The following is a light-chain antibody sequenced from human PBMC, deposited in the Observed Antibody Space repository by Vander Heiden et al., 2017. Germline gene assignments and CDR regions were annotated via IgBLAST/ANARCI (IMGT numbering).Light chain of an antibody. J-gene: IGKJ3*01. CDR1: QSISSY. Sequence: DIQITQSPSSLSASVGDRVTITCRASQSISSYLNWYQQKPGKAPKLLIYAASSLQSGVPSRFSGSESGTDFTLTISSLRPEDFATYYCQQSYSTPFTFGPGTKVDIK. CDR3: QQSYSTPFT. V-gene: IGKV1-39*01. CDR2: AAS.